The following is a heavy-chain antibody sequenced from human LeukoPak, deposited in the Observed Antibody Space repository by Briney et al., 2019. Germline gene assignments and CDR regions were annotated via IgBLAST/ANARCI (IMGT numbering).Heavy chain of an antibody. D-gene: IGHD3-10*01. Sequence: PSETLSLTCTVSGGSISSYYWSWIRQPPGKGLEWIGYIYYSGSTNYNPSLKSRVTISVDTSKNQFSLELSSVTAADTAVYYCARTSKKGNYYGMDVWGQGTTVTVSS. J-gene: IGHJ6*02. V-gene: IGHV4-59*01. CDR3: ARTSKKGNYYGMDV. CDR2: IYYSGST. CDR1: GGSISSYY.